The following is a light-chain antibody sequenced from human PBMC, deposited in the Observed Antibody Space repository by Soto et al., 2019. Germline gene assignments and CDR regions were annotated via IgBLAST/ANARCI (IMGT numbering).Light chain of an antibody. CDR2: AAS. V-gene: IGKV1-17*01. Sequence: DIQMTQSPSSLSASVGDRVTITCRASQGIRHDLGWYQQKPGKAPKRLIYAASSLQSGVPSRFSGSGSGTEFTLTISSLQPEDFATYYCLQHNSYPLTFGQGTKVDIK. CDR3: LQHNSYPLT. J-gene: IGKJ1*01. CDR1: QGIRHD.